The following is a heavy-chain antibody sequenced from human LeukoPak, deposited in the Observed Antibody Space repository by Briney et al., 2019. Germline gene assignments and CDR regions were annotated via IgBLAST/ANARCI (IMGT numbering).Heavy chain of an antibody. J-gene: IGHJ5*02. CDR1: GLTFSIHW. D-gene: IGHD6-19*01. CDR2: ITSSSSYI. V-gene: IGHV3-21*01. Sequence: PGGSLRLSCAASGLTFSIHWINWVRQAPGKGLEWVSSITSSSSYIYYADSVKGRFTISRDNAKNSLYLQMNSLRAEDTAVYYCAREMLAAVAAQSWGQGTLVTVSS. CDR3: AREMLAAVAAQS.